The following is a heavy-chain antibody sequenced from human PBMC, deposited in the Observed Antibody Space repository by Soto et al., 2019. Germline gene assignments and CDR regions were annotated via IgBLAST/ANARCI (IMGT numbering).Heavy chain of an antibody. CDR3: ARAVITFGGVIVSGMDV. CDR1: GFTFNNYG. Sequence: GGSLRLSCAASGFTFNNYGMHWVRQAPGKGLEWVALIWYDGSNKYYADSVKGRFTISRDNSKNTLYLQMNSLRAEDTAVYYCARAVITFGGVIVSGMDVWGQGTTVTVSS. J-gene: IGHJ6*02. V-gene: IGHV3-30*02. D-gene: IGHD3-16*02. CDR2: IWYDGSNK.